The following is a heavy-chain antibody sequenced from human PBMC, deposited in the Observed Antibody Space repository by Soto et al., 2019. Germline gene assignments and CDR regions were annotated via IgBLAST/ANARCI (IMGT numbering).Heavy chain of an antibody. CDR1: GYTFTGYY. D-gene: IGHD5-12*01. J-gene: IGHJ6*02. V-gene: IGHV1-2*04. CDR2: INPNSGGT. CDR3: AREYSGYDFSYYYYGMDV. Sequence: ASVKVSCKASGYTFTGYYMHWVRQAPGQGLEWMGWINPNSGGTNYAQKFQGWVTMTRDTSISTAYMELSRLRSDDTAVYYCAREYSGYDFSYYYYGMDVWGQGTTVTVSS.